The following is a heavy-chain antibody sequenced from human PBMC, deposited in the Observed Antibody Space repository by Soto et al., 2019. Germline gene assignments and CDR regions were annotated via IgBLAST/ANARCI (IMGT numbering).Heavy chain of an antibody. V-gene: IGHV4-39*01. CDR3: ARQVVVVPAAILDP. Sequence: SETLSLTCTVSGGSISSSSYCWGWIRQPPGKGLEWIGSIYYSGSTYYNPSLKSRVTISVDTSKNQFSLKLSSVTAADTAVYYCARQVVVVPAAILDPWGQGTLVTVSS. CDR1: GGSISSSSYC. D-gene: IGHD2-2*01. CDR2: IYYSGST. J-gene: IGHJ5*02.